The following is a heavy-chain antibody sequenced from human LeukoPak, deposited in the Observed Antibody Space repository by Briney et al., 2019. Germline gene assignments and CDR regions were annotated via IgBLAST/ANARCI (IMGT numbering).Heavy chain of an antibody. CDR2: IHYTGGT. CDR3: ARTGSSGSFSDY. CDR1: GGSISSYY. V-gene: IGHV4-59*01. Sequence: SETLSLTCTVSGGSISSYYWSWIRQPPGKGLEWIGFIHYTGGTLYNPSLKSRVTLSVDVSKSQFSLSLTSATTADTAVYYCARTGSSGSFSDYWGQGTLVTVSS. J-gene: IGHJ4*02. D-gene: IGHD3-10*01.